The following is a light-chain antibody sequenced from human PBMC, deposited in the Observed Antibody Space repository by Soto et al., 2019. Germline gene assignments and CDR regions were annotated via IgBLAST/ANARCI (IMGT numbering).Light chain of an antibody. J-gene: IGKJ1*01. Sequence: DIQMTQSPSTLSVSVGDRVTITCRASQSTSRWLAWYQQKPGKAPKVLIWDASSLQRGVPSRFSGSGSGTEFTLTISSLQPDDFATYYCQQYNGYSTWTFGQGTKVDIK. CDR3: QQYNGYSTWT. CDR2: DAS. CDR1: QSTSRW. V-gene: IGKV1-5*01.